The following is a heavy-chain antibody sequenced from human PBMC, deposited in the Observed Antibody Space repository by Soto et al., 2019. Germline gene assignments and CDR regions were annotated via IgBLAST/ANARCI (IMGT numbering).Heavy chain of an antibody. CDR2: IIPIFGTA. J-gene: IGHJ3*02. CDR3: ARARLSYYYDSSGRIDAFDI. CDR1: GGPFSSYA. D-gene: IGHD3-22*01. Sequence: SVKVSCKASGGPFSSYAISWVRQAPGQGLEWMGGIIPIFGTANYAQKFQGRVTITADESTSTAYMELSSLRSEDTAVYYCARARLSYYYDSSGRIDAFDIWGQGTMVTVSS. V-gene: IGHV1-69*13.